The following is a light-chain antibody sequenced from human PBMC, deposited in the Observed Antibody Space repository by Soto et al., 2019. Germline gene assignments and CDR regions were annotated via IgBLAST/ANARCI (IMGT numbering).Light chain of an antibody. CDR3: QQSYNIPFT. J-gene: IGKJ3*01. CDR1: QGVSMY. Sequence: DIQMTQPPSSLSASVGHRVTITCRASQGVSMYLNWYQQRPGKAPNLLIYAASSLQSGDPSTFSGSGSGTEFTLSISSLQPEDVGTYYCQQSYNIPFTLGLGTNVDIK. CDR2: AAS. V-gene: IGKV1-39*01.